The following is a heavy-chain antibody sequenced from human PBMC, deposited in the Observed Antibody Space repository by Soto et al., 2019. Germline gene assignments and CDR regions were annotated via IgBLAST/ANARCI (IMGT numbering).Heavy chain of an antibody. D-gene: IGHD5-12*01. J-gene: IGHJ4*02. Sequence: QVQLVESGGGVVQPGRSLRLSCAASGFTFSSYGMHWVRQAPGKGLEWVAVISYDGSNKYYADSVKGRFTISRNNSKNTLYLQMNSLRAEDTAVYYCAKVLGLESGYDIEVVYWGQVTLVTVSS. CDR1: GFTFSSYG. CDR2: ISYDGSNK. V-gene: IGHV3-30*18. CDR3: AKVLGLESGYDIEVVY.